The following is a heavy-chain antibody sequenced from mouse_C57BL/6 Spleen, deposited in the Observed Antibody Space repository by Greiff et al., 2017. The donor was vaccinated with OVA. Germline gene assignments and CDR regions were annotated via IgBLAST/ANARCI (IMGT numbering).Heavy chain of an antibody. CDR1: GYAFRSYW. Sequence: QVQLQQSGAELVKPGASVKISCKASGYAFRSYWMNWVKQRPGKGLEWIGQIYPGDGDTNYNGKFKGKATLTADKSSSTAYMQLSSLTSEDSAVYFCARKPNWDGDAMDYWGQGTSVTVSS. CDR2: IYPGDGDT. J-gene: IGHJ4*01. CDR3: ARKPNWDGDAMDY. D-gene: IGHD4-1*02. V-gene: IGHV1-80*01.